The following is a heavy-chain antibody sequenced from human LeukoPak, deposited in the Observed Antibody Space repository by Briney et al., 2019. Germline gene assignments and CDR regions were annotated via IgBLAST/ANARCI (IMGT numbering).Heavy chain of an antibody. CDR1: GYTFTGYY. CDR2: INPNSGGT. J-gene: IGHJ6*02. D-gene: IGHD3-3*01. V-gene: IGHV1-2*02. CDR3: ARPTPQHYDFWSGLSSYGMDV. Sequence: ASVKVSCKASGYTFTGYYMHWVRQAPGQGLEWMGWINPNSGGTNYAQKFQGRVTMTRDTSISTAYMELSRLRSDDTAVYYCARPTPQHYDFWSGLSSYGMDVWGQGTTVTVSS.